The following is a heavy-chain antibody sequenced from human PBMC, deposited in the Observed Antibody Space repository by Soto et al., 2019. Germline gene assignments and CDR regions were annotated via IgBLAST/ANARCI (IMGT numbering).Heavy chain of an antibody. V-gene: IGHV6-1*01. Sequence: SQTLSLTCAISGDSFSSNMATWNWFRQSPSRGLEWLGRTYYRSKWYHDYAVSLNGRGTINPDTSQNQFSLHLTSVTPEDTAVYHCGRLVGNSWIDYWGQGTLVTVSS. CDR2: TYYRSKWYH. J-gene: IGHJ4*02. CDR1: GDSFSSNMAT. CDR3: GRLVGNSWIDY. D-gene: IGHD6-13*01.